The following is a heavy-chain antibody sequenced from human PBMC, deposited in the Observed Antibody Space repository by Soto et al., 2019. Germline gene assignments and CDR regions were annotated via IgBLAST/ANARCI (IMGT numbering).Heavy chain of an antibody. CDR1: GYTFLNFF. CDR3: ARDYGHYDNSVFHAY. D-gene: IGHD3-22*01. J-gene: IGHJ4*02. Sequence: QVQLVQSEAEVTRPGASVKISCKTSGYTFLNFFIHWVRQAPGQGLEWIGVINPSGGRTNYAQKFQDSVTLTGDTSTSTVLLEVGSLSSEDTALYYCARDYGHYDNSVFHAYWGQGTLVAVSS. V-gene: IGHV1-46*01. CDR2: INPSGGRT.